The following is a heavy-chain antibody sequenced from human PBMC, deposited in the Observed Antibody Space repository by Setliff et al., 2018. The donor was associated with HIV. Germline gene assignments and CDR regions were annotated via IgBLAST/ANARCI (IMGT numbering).Heavy chain of an antibody. Sequence: ASVKVSCKASGYTFTNYDINWVRQATGQGLEWMGRMNPNSGNTEYAQQFQGRVTMTRNTSISTAYMELSSLRSEDTAVYYCARVGNNRLQFFDHWGQGTLVTVSS. J-gene: IGHJ4*02. D-gene: IGHD5-12*01. CDR1: GYTFTNYD. CDR3: ARVGNNRLQFFDH. CDR2: MNPNSGNT. V-gene: IGHV1-8*02.